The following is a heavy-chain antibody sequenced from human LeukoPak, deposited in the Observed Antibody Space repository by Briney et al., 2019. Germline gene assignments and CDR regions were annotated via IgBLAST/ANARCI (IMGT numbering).Heavy chain of an antibody. CDR2: INHSGST. V-gene: IGHV4-34*01. Sequence: PLETLSLTCAVYGGSFSGYYWSWIRQPPGKGLEWIGEINHSGSTNYNPSLKSRVTISVDTSKNQFSLKLSSVTAADTAVYYCARHRGSSWYPPNWFDPWGQGTLVTVSS. J-gene: IGHJ5*02. CDR3: ARHRGSSWYPPNWFDP. D-gene: IGHD6-13*01. CDR1: GGSFSGYY.